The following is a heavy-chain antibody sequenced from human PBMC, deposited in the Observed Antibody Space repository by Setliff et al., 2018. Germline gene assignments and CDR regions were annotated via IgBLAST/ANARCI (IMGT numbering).Heavy chain of an antibody. CDR3: ASSGWGVGGAFDY. J-gene: IGHJ4*02. V-gene: IGHV7-4-1*02. CDR1: GYTFSTYA. D-gene: IGHD3-22*01. CDR2: INTNTGNP. Sequence: ASVKVSCKASGYTFSTYAMNWVRQAPGQGLEWMGWINTNTGNPTYAQGFTGRFVFSLDTSVSTAYLQISSLKAEDTAVYYCASSGWGVGGAFDYWGQGTLVTVSS.